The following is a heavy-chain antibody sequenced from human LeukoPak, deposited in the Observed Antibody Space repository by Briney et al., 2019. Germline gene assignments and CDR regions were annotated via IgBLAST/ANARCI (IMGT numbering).Heavy chain of an antibody. Sequence: SETLSLTCTVSGGSISSSNYYWGWIRRPPGKGLEWIGSIYYSGSTYYNPSLKSRVTISVDTSKNQFSLKLSSVTAADTAVYYCAREWLAEQQPPTPDAFDIWGQGTMVTVSS. CDR1: GGSISSSNYY. J-gene: IGHJ3*02. CDR3: AREWLAEQQPPTPDAFDI. CDR2: IYYSGST. D-gene: IGHD6-13*01. V-gene: IGHV4-39*07.